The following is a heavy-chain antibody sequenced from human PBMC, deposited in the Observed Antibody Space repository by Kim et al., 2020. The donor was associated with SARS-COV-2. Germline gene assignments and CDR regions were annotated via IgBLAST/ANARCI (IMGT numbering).Heavy chain of an antibody. CDR2: ISSSSSYI. CDR1: GFTFSSYS. J-gene: IGHJ6*02. CDR3: ARVSTSCYTSFCGMDV. V-gene: IGHV3-21*01. Sequence: GGSLRLSCAASGFTFSSYSMDWVRQAPGKGLEWVSSISSSSSYIYYADSVKGRVTISRDNAKNSLYLQMNSLSSEDTAVYYCARVSTSCYTSFCGMDVWGPGTTVTASS. D-gene: IGHD2-2*02.